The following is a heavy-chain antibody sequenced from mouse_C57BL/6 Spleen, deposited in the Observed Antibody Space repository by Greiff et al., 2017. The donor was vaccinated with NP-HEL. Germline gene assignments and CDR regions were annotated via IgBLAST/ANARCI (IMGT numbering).Heavy chain of an antibody. D-gene: IGHD2-4*01. CDR2: IWSGGST. J-gene: IGHJ2*01. V-gene: IGHV2-2*01. CDR3: ARNIGIYYDYGFDY. Sequence: VQLKESGPGLVQPSQSLSITCTVSGFSLTSYGVHWVRQSPGKGLEWLGVIWSGGSTDYNAAFISRLSISKDNSKSQVFFKMNSLQADDTAIYYCARNIGIYYDYGFDYWGQGTTLTVSS. CDR1: GFSLTSYG.